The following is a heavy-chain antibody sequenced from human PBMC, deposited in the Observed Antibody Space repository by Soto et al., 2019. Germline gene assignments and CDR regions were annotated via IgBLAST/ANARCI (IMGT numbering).Heavy chain of an antibody. CDR3: AREENDYYDSSGYV. D-gene: IGHD3-22*01. CDR2: ISSSGSTI. V-gene: IGHV3-48*03. J-gene: IGHJ4*02. CDR1: GFTFSSYE. Sequence: GGSLRLSCAASGFTFSSYEMNWVGQSPGKGLEWVSYISSSGSTIYYADSVKGRFTISRDNAKNSLYLQMNSLRAEDTAVYYCAREENDYYDSSGYVWGQGTLVTVSS.